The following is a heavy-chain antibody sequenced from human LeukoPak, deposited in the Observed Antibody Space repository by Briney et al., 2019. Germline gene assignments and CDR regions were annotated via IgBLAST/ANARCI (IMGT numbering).Heavy chain of an antibody. J-gene: IGHJ4*02. CDR2: IKQDGSEK. CDR1: GFTFGSYW. D-gene: IGHD3-10*01. CDR3: ARDSAAYGFGESYDY. Sequence: PGGSLRLSCAASGFTFGSYWMSWVRQAPGKGLEWVANIKQDGSEKYYVDSVKGRFTISRDNAKNSLYLQMNSLRAEDTAVYYCARDSAAYGFGESYDYWGQGTLVTVSS. V-gene: IGHV3-7*01.